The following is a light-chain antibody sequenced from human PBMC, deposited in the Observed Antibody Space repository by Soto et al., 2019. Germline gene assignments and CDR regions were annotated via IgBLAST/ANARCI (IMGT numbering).Light chain of an antibody. V-gene: IGLV2-14*01. Sequence: QSALTQPASVSGSPGQSITISCTGASSDVGDYSYVSWYQHHPGQAPELLIYEVSNRPSGVSHRFSGSKSGNTASLTISGLQAEYEADYYCCSYTSISTGVLFGGGTQLTVL. CDR3: CSYTSISTGVL. CDR2: EVS. J-gene: IGLJ2*01. CDR1: SSDVGDYSY.